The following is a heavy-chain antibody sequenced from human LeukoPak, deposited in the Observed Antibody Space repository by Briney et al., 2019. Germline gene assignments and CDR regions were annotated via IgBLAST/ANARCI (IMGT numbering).Heavy chain of an antibody. Sequence: ASVKVSFKAFGYTFISYGVTWVRQAPGQGLEWMGWISGYNGYTNYAQNFQDRVTMTTDTSTNTAYMELRSLRSGDTAVYYCARLGYCTNGVCYRKHNRLDPWGQGTLVTVSP. CDR3: ARLGYCTNGVCYRKHNRLDP. J-gene: IGHJ5*02. CDR1: GYTFISYG. V-gene: IGHV1-18*01. D-gene: IGHD2-8*01. CDR2: ISGYNGYT.